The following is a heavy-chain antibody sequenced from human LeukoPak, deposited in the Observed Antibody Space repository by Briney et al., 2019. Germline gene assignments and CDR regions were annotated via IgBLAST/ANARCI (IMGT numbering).Heavy chain of an antibody. D-gene: IGHD3-10*01. CDR1: GGTFSSYA. CDR3: ARGLLLWFGEYDV. Sequence: ASVKVSCKASGGTFSSYAISWVRQAPGQGLEWMGGIIPIFGTANYAQKFQGRVTMTRNTSISTAYMELSSLRSEDTAVYYCARGLLLWFGEYDVWGKGPRSPSPQ. V-gene: IGHV1-69*05. CDR2: IIPIFGTA. J-gene: IGHJ6*04.